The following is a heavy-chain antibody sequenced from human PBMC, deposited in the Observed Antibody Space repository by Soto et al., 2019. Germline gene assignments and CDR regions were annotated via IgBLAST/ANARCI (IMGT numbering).Heavy chain of an antibody. V-gene: IGHV4-61*01. Sequence: SETLSLTCTVSGGSVSSGSYYWIWIRQPPGKGLEWIGYIYYSGTTNYNPSLKSRVTISVDTSKNQSSLKLSSVTAADTAVYYCARVEDYGDYFDYWGQGTLVTVSS. CDR2: IYYSGTT. J-gene: IGHJ4*02. CDR1: GGSVSSGSYY. D-gene: IGHD4-17*01. CDR3: ARVEDYGDYFDY.